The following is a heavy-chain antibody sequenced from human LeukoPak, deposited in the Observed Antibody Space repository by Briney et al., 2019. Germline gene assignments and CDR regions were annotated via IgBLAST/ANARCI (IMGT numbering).Heavy chain of an antibody. J-gene: IGHJ6*03. Sequence: GGSLRLSCAASGFTFSSYSMNWVRQAPGKGLEWVSSISSSSSYIYYADSVKGRFTISRDNAKNSLYLQMNSLRAEDTAVYYCARNSEWLVVGYYYYMDVWGEGTTVTVSS. CDR2: ISSSSSYI. V-gene: IGHV3-21*01. D-gene: IGHD6-19*01. CDR3: ARNSEWLVVGYYYYMDV. CDR1: GFTFSSYS.